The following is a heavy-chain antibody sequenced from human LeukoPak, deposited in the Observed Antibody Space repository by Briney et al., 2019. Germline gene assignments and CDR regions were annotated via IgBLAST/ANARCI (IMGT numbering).Heavy chain of an antibody. CDR3: ARASSGSYYVPDY. V-gene: IGHV4-61*02. CDR1: SGPISSGSYY. CDR2: IYTSGST. J-gene: IGHJ4*02. Sequence: KPSETLSLTCTVSSGPISSGSYYWSWIRQLPGNGLEWVGRIYTSGSTNYNPSLKSRVTISVDTSKNQFSLKLSSVTAADTAVYYCARASSGSYYVPDYWGQGTLVTVSS. D-gene: IGHD1-26*01.